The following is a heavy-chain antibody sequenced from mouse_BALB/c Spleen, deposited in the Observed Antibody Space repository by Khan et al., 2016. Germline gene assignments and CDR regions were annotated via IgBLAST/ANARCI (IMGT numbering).Heavy chain of an antibody. CDR2: INANTGES. CDR3: TRGGDNYLFDY. CDR1: GFTFTYYG. D-gene: IGHD1-3*01. J-gene: IGHJ2*01. Sequence: QVQLKQSGPELKKPGETVKISCKASGFTFTYYGVNWVNQAPGKGLKWMGWINANTGESTYAEEFKGRFAFSLETSASTSYLLINNLRSEDTATDFCTRGGDNYLFDYWGQGTTLTVSS. V-gene: IGHV9-3*02.